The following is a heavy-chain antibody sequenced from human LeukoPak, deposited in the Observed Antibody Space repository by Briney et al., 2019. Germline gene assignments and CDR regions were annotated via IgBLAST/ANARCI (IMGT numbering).Heavy chain of an antibody. CDR2: IWYGGTT. CDR3: ARVPAYDWSGSTRGSIDF. D-gene: IGHD3-22*01. V-gene: IGHV4-59*01. J-gene: IGHJ4*02. Sequence: SETLSLTCTVSGGSISSYYWSWIRQPPGRGLEWIGYIWYGGTTTYNPSLKSRLTISLDNKNQFSLKLTSVTAADTAVYYCARVPAYDWSGSTRGSIDFWGQGTLVTVSS. CDR1: GGSISSYY.